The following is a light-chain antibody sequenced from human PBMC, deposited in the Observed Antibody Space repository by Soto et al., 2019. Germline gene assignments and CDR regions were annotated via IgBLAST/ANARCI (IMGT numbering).Light chain of an antibody. CDR2: GVS. V-gene: IGLV2-8*01. J-gene: IGLJ3*02. CDR1: SSDVGGYNY. Sequence: QSALTQPPSASGSPGQSVTISCTGTSSDVGGYNYVSWYQQHPGKAPKLMIYGVSKRPSGVPDRFSGSKSGNTASLTVSGLQAEDEADYYCSSYAGRTNVVFGGGTKLTVL. CDR3: SSYAGRTNVV.